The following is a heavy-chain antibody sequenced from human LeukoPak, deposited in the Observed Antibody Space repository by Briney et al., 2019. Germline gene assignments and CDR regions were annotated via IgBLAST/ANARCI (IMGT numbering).Heavy chain of an antibody. CDR2: ISGSGGST. V-gene: IGHV3-23*01. Sequence: GGSLRLSCAASGFTFSSYAMSWVRQAPGKGLEWVSAISGSGGSTYYADSVKGRFTISRDNSKNTLYLQMNSLRAEDTAVYYCAKGPNQQLVLTWLAYWGQGTLVTVSS. CDR3: AKGPNQQLVLTWLAY. CDR1: GFTFSSYA. J-gene: IGHJ4*02. D-gene: IGHD6-13*01.